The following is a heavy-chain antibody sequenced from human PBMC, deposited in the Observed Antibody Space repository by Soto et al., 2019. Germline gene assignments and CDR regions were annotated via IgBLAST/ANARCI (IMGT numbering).Heavy chain of an antibody. CDR3: ARADPAYYDSSGHSYTDY. CDR2: IIPIFGTA. V-gene: IGHV1-69*13. Sequence: GGSVKVSCKASGGTFSSYAISWVRQAPGQGLEWMGGIIPIFGTANYAQKFQGRVTITADESTSTAYMELSSLRSEDTAVYYCARADPAYYDSSGHSYTDYWGQGTLVTVSS. CDR1: GGTFSSYA. J-gene: IGHJ4*02. D-gene: IGHD3-22*01.